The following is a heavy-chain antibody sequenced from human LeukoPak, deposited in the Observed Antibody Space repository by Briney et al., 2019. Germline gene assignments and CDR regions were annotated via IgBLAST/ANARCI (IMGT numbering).Heavy chain of an antibody. V-gene: IGHV3-9*01. D-gene: IGHD3-22*01. Sequence: GGSLRLSCVVSGFTLSSRWMMWVRHAPGKGLEWVSGISWNSGSIGYADSVKGRFTISRDYAKNSLYLQMNSLRAEDTALYYCAKGAYYYDSSGNNWFDPWGQGTLVIVSS. CDR2: ISWNSGSI. CDR1: GFTLSSRW. CDR3: AKGAYYYDSSGNNWFDP. J-gene: IGHJ5*02.